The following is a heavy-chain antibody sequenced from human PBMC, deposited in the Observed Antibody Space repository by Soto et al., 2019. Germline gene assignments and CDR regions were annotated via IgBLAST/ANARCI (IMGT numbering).Heavy chain of an antibody. CDR2: IYHSGST. CDR1: GGSISSGGYS. CDR3: ARHRADVWFGVRYGMDV. J-gene: IGHJ6*02. D-gene: IGHD3-10*01. Sequence: SETLSLTCAVSGGSISSGGYSWSWIRQPPGKGLEWIGYIYHSGSTYYNPSLKSRVTISVDRSKNQFSLKLSSVTAADTAVYYCARHRADVWFGVRYGMDVWGQGTTVTVSS. V-gene: IGHV4-30-2*01.